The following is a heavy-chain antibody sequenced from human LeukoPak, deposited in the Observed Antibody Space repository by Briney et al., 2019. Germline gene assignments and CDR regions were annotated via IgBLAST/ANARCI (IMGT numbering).Heavy chain of an antibody. Sequence: SETLSLTCAVYGGSFSGYYWSWIRQPPGKGLEWIGEINHSGSTNYNPSLKSRVTISVDTSKNQFSLKLSSVTAADTAVYYCARDDILTGYRPRYWGQGTLVTVSS. CDR1: GGSFSGYY. V-gene: IGHV4-34*01. CDR3: ARDDILTGYRPRY. J-gene: IGHJ4*02. CDR2: INHSGST. D-gene: IGHD3-9*01.